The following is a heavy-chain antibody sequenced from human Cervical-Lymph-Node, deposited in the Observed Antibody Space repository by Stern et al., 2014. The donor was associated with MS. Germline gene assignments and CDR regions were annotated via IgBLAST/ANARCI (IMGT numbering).Heavy chain of an antibody. CDR3: ASAYSSSHYYFDY. CDR2: IGSNVSKP. D-gene: IGHD6-13*01. V-gene: IGHV3-33*01. CDR1: GFSFSRYA. J-gene: IGHJ4*02. Sequence: QVQLVESGGGVVQPGRSLRLSCAASGFSFSRYAMHWVRQAPGKGLEWVALIGSNVSKPYYADSVTGRFDISRDKFKNALYLQMTSLRAEDTAVYYCASAYSSSHYYFDYWGQGTLVTVSS.